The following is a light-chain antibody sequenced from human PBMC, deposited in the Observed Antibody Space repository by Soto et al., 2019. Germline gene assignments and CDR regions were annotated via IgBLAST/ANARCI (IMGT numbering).Light chain of an antibody. Sequence: EIVLTQSPATLSLSPGERATLSCRASKSVSSYLGWYQQKPGQATRLLISDVSKRATGIPARFSGSGSETDFTLTISSLETEDFAVYYGQKRVNGPTFGGGIKVEIK. CDR1: KSVSSY. CDR3: QKRVNGPT. J-gene: IGKJ4*01. CDR2: DVS. V-gene: IGKV3-11*01.